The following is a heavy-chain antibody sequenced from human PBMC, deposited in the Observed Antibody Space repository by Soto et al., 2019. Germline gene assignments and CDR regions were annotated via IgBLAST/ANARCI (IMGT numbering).Heavy chain of an antibody. Sequence: ASVKVSCKASGYTFIGYYMHWVRQAPGQGLEWMGWINPNSGGTYYAQKFQDRVTMTRDTSISTAYMELSSLRSDDTAVYYCARSEGSGSQPSDSWGQGTLVTVSS. CDR1: GYTFIGYY. CDR2: INPNSGGT. J-gene: IGHJ5*01. V-gene: IGHV1-2*02. CDR3: ARSEGSGSQPSDS. D-gene: IGHD3-10*01.